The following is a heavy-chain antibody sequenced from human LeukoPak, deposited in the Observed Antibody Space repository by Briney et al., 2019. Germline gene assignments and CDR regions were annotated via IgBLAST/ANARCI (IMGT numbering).Heavy chain of an antibody. CDR1: GFTFSSYA. CDR2: ISGSGGST. Sequence: GGSLRLSCAASGFTFSSYAMSGVRQAPGKGLEGVSAISGSGGSTYYADSVRGRFTISRDNSKNTLYLQMNSLRAEDTAVYYCAKERGLYSGYDWIDYWGQGTLVTVSS. J-gene: IGHJ4*02. V-gene: IGHV3-23*01. CDR3: AKERGLYSGYDWIDY. D-gene: IGHD5-12*01.